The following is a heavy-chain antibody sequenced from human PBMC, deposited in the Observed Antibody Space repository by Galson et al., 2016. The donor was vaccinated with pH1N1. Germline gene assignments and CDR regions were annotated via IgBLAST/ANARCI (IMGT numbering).Heavy chain of an antibody. J-gene: IGHJ6*02. CDR2: ISYDGNNK. CDR1: GFTFSTYG. D-gene: IGHD3-9*01. Sequence: SLRLSCAASGFTFSTYGMNWVRQAPGKGLEWVAVISYDGNNKYYVDSVKDRFTIYRDNSRNTLYLQMTSLRAEDTAVYYCARDRPQMLLRYFEWLLGDAMDVWGQGTTVTVSS. V-gene: IGHV3-30*03. CDR3: ARDRPQMLLRYFEWLLGDAMDV.